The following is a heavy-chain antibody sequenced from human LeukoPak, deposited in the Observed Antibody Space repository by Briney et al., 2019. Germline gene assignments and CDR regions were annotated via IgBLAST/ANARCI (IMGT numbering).Heavy chain of an antibody. D-gene: IGHD3-9*01. CDR3: ARSYYDILTGLFISYYYMDV. J-gene: IGHJ6*03. Sequence: SETLSLTCAVYGGSLSGYYWSWIRQPPGKGLEWIGEINHSGSTNYNPSLKSRVTISVDTSKNQFSLKLSSVTAADTAVYYCARSYYDILTGLFISYYYMDVWGKGTTVTISS. CDR2: INHSGST. CDR1: GGSLSGYY. V-gene: IGHV4-34*01.